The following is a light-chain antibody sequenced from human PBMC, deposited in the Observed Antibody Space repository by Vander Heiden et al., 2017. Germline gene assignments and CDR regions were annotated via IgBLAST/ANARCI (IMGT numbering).Light chain of an antibody. V-gene: IGLV2-14*03. CDR2: DVT. CDR1: SRDAGGYDS. Sequence: QSALTQPASVSGSLGQSTTIPCAGTSRDAGGYDSVSWYQHHPGKAPKLMIYDVTYRPSGVSIRFSGSKSGNTASLTISGLQAEDESDYYCSSYTTSGTRVFGTGTNVTVL. CDR3: SSYTTSGTRV. J-gene: IGLJ1*01.